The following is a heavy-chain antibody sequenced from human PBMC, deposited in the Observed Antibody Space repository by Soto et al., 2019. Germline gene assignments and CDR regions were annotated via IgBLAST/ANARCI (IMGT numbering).Heavy chain of an antibody. J-gene: IGHJ4*02. V-gene: IGHV3-48*01. Sequence: PGGSLRLSCAASGFTFSTYSMNWVRQAPGKGLEWLSYIYTSGSPTYYADSVKGRFTISRDNARNSLYLQMNSLRADDTAVYYCAKDLLYSVEMATSTPDYWGQGTLVTVS. CDR1: GFTFSTYS. CDR3: AKDLLYSVEMATSTPDY. CDR2: IYTSGSPT. D-gene: IGHD5-12*01.